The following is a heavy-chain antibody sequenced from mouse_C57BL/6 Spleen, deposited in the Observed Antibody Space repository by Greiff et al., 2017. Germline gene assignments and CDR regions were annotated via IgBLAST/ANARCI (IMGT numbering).Heavy chain of an antibody. CDR1: GYAFSSSW. CDR3: ARGITTVVASDY. V-gene: IGHV1-82*01. Sequence: QVQLQQSGPELVKPGASVKISCKASGYAFSSSWMNWVKQRPGKGLEWIGRIYPGDGDTNYNGKFKGKATLTADKSSSTAYMQLSSLTSEDSAVYFCARGITTVVASDYWGQGTSVTVSS. CDR2: IYPGDGDT. J-gene: IGHJ4*01. D-gene: IGHD1-1*01.